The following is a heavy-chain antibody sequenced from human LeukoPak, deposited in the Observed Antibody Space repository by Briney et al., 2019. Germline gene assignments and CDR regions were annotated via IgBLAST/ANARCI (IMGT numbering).Heavy chain of an antibody. D-gene: IGHD3-10*01. CDR2: ITGSGGST. J-gene: IGHJ4*02. Sequence: GGSLRLSCAASGFTFSNYGLSWVRQAPGKGLEWVSGITGSGGSTYYADSVKGRFTISRDNSKNTLYLQMNSLRAEDTAVYYCAKDRFRLSLGVPLYGFDYWGQGTLVTVSS. CDR3: AKDRFRLSLGVPLYGFDY. V-gene: IGHV3-23*01. CDR1: GFTFSNYG.